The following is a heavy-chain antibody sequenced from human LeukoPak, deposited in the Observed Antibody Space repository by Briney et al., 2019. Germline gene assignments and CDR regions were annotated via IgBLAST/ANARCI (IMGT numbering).Heavy chain of an antibody. CDR3: ASYVVVVAATLEYFDY. Sequence: PSETLSLTCTVSGGSISSSSYYWGWIRQPPGKGLEWIGSIYYSGSTYYNPSLKSRVTISVDTSKNQFSLKLSSVTAADTAVYYCASYVVVVAATLEYFDYWGQGTLVTVSS. D-gene: IGHD2-15*01. CDR1: GGSISSSSYY. V-gene: IGHV4-39*01. J-gene: IGHJ4*02. CDR2: IYYSGST.